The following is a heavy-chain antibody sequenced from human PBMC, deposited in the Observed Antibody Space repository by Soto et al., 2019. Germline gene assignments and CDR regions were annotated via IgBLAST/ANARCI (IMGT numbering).Heavy chain of an antibody. D-gene: IGHD6-19*01. CDR1: GFTFNTYE. J-gene: IGHJ4*02. V-gene: IGHV3-48*03. Sequence: EVQLVESGGGLVQPGESLRLSCAASGFTFNTYEMNWVRQAPGKGLEWVAYISSRGTSTFYADSVKGRFSISRDNDNDSVSLLMNNLRVDDTAVYYCARDRGSNTGWYGGALDFWGQGTLVTVSS. CDR2: ISSRGTST. CDR3: ARDRGSNTGWYGGALDF.